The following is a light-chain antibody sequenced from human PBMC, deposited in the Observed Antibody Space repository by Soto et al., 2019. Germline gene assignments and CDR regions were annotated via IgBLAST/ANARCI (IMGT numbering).Light chain of an antibody. CDR3: SSYTSSSSV. Sequence: QSVLTQPASVSGSPGQSITISCTGTSSDVGGYNYVSWYQQHPGKAPKLMIYEVSNRPSGVSNRFSGSKSGNTASLTISGLQAEDEADYYCSSYTSSSSVFGTGTKLTGL. CDR2: EVS. CDR1: SSDVGGYNY. V-gene: IGLV2-14*01. J-gene: IGLJ1*01.